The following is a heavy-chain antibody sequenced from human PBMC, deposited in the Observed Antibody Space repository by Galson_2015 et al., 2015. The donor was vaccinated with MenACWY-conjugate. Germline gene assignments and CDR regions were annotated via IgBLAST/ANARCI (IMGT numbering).Heavy chain of an antibody. J-gene: IGHJ3*01. D-gene: IGHD2-21*01. CDR1: GYIFSTYW. Sequence: QSGAEVKKPGESLTISCQGSGYIFSTYWIAWVRQMPGKGLEWMGMIYPGDTYIRNDPSFEGQVTMSVDKSISTAYLRWSSLKASDTAMYYCTSRLIANFRDAFDFWGQGTMVTVSS. CDR2: IYPGDTYI. CDR3: TSRLIANFRDAFDF. V-gene: IGHV5-51*01.